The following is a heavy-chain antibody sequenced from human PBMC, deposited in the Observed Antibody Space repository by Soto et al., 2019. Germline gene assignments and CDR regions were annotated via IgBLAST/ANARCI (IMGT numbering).Heavy chain of an antibody. Sequence: GGSLRLSCAASVFTFSSYSMNGVRQAPGKGLEWVSSISSSSSYIYYADSAKGRYTISRDNAKNSLYLQMNSLRAEDTAVYYCARANWNILHNWFDPWGQGTLVTVSS. CDR1: VFTFSSYS. CDR3: ARANWNILHNWFDP. CDR2: ISSSSSYI. V-gene: IGHV3-21*01. J-gene: IGHJ5*02. D-gene: IGHD1-20*01.